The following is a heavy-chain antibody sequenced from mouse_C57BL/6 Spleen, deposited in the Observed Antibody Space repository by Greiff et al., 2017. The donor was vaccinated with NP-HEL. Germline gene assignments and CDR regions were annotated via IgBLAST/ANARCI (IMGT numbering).Heavy chain of an antibody. CDR1: GYTFTSYW. CDR2: IDPSDSET. D-gene: IGHD2-4*01. Sequence: QVQLQQSGAELVRPGSSVKLSCKASGYTFTSYWMHWVKQRPIQGLKWIGNIDPSDSETHYNQKFKDKATLTVDKSSSTAYMQLSSLTSEDSAVYYCARFDYDEGWFAYWGQGTLVTVSA. CDR3: ARFDYDEGWFAY. V-gene: IGHV1-52*01. J-gene: IGHJ3*01.